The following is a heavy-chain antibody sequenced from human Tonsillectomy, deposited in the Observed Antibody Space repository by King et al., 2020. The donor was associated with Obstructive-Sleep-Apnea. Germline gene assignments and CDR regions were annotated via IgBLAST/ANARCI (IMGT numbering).Heavy chain of an antibody. V-gene: IGHV3-66*01. D-gene: IGHD3-3*01. J-gene: IGHJ4*02. CDR2: IYSAGST. CDR1: GFTVSSDF. Sequence: VQLVESGGGLVQPGGSLRLSCAASGFTVSSDFMNWVRQAPGKGLEWVSVIYSAGSTFYADSVKGRFTISRDNSKNTLHLQMNSLRTEDTAVYYCAKSGDFTPFDYWGQGTLVTVSS. CDR3: AKSGDFTPFDY.